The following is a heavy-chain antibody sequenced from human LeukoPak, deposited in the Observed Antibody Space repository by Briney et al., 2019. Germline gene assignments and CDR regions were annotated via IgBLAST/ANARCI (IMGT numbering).Heavy chain of an antibody. J-gene: IGHJ4*02. CDR1: GFTFSSYS. Sequence: PGGSLRLSCAASGFTFSSYSMNWVRQAPGKGLEWVSSISSSSSYIYYADSVKGRFTISRDNAKNSLYLQMNSLRAEDTAVYYCASKAVWLLNGGLDYWGQGTLVTVSS. CDR3: ASKAVWLLNGGLDY. V-gene: IGHV3-21*01. CDR2: ISSSSSYI. D-gene: IGHD5-24*01.